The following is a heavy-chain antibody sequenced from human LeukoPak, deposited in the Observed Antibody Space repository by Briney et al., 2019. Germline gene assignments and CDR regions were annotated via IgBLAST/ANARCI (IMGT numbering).Heavy chain of an antibody. CDR1: GFTLSSYA. CDR2: ISGSGGSA. J-gene: IGHJ4*02. Sequence: GGSLRLSCAASGFTLSSYAMSWVRQAPGQGLELVSCISGSGGSAHYADSVKGRFTISRDNSKNTLYLQMNSLRAEDTAVYYCAKVSVTTLGGIDYWGQGTLVTVSS. D-gene: IGHD3-16*01. CDR3: AKVSVTTLGGIDY. V-gene: IGHV3-23*01.